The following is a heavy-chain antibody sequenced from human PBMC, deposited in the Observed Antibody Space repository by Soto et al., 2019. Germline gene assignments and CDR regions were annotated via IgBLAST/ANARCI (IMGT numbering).Heavy chain of an antibody. Sequence: QVQLVQSGAEVKEPGDSVRVSCEASGYTFTAYYIHCVRQAPGQGLEWMGWINTKFGDTTYAQDFQGRVSMTRDMSISTVYLELSRLTSDDTAIYYCARNIDYYYGPGICNGHGFCGQGTNVTGFS. CDR1: GYTFTAYY. D-gene: IGHD3-10*01. CDR2: INTKFGDT. J-gene: IGHJ6*02. V-gene: IGHV1-2*02. CDR3: ARNIDYYYGPGICNGHGF.